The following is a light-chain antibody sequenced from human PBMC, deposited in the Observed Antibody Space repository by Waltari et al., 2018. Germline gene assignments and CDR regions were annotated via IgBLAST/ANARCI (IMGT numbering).Light chain of an antibody. CDR2: AAS. CDR3: QQSYRTPLT. CDR1: QSISSF. Sequence: DIQMTQSPSSLSASVGDRVTITCRASQSISSFLNWYQQKPGKAPKLLIYAASSLQSGVPSRFSGSGSGTEFTLTISSLHPEDFATYYCQQSYRTPLTFGGGTKVDIK. V-gene: IGKV1-39*01. J-gene: IGKJ4*01.